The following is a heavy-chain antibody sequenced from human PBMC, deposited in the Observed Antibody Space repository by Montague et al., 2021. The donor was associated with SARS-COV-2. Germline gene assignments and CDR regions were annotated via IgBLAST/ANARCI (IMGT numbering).Heavy chain of an antibody. CDR1: DGSFSNYY. Sequence: SETLSLTCALSDGSFSNYYWSWIRQPPGKGLEWVGEVNQSGTTIYNPSFKSGVTISEDTSKNQFYLRLNSVTAADTAVYYCARFAYRLLFIASYCGMDVWGQGTTVTVSS. D-gene: IGHD2-2*01. CDR3: ARFAYRLLFIASYCGMDV. J-gene: IGHJ6*02. V-gene: IGHV4-34*01. CDR2: VNQSGTT.